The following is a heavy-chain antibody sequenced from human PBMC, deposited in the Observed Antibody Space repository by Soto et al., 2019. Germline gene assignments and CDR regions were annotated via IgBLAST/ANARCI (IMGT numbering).Heavy chain of an antibody. CDR2: IFSNDEK. CDR1: GFSLSNARMG. Sequence: QVTLKESGPVLVKPTETLTLTCTVSGFSLSNARMGVSWIRQPPGKALEWLAHIFSNDEKSYSTSLKSRLTISKDTSKSQVVLTMTNMDPVDTATYYCARIRGYSGYDTRGQYYYYGMDVWGQGTTVTVSS. V-gene: IGHV2-26*01. CDR3: ARIRGYSGYDTRGQYYYYGMDV. D-gene: IGHD5-12*01. J-gene: IGHJ6*01.